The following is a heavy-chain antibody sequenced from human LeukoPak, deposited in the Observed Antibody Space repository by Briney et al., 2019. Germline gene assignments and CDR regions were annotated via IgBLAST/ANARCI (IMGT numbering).Heavy chain of an antibody. J-gene: IGHJ5*02. Sequence: KTSETLSLTCTVSGGSISSGNYYWSWIRQPPGKGLEWIGYIYYSGSTYYNPSLKSRVTISVDTSKNQLSLKLSSVTAADAAVYYCAGGNGYGDYPTWGQGTLVTVSS. CDR1: GGSISSGNYY. D-gene: IGHD4-17*01. CDR3: AGGNGYGDYPT. V-gene: IGHV4-30-4*01. CDR2: IYYSGST.